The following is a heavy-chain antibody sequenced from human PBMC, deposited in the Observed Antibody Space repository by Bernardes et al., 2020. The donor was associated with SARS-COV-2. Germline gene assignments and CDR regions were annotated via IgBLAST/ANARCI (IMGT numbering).Heavy chain of an antibody. J-gene: IGHJ3*02. CDR1: GYTLTEFS. CDR3: ATDDPPCAVFGVVIYALHI. V-gene: IGHV1-24*01. D-gene: IGHD3-3*01. CDR2: FDPKHGKT. Sequence: ASVKVSCMVSGYTLTEFSMHWVRQAPGKGLEWLGGFDPKHGKTIYAQKFQGRVSMTEDTSTDTAYMELRSLRSEDTAVYYCATDDPPCAVFGVVIYALHIWGQGTMATVAS.